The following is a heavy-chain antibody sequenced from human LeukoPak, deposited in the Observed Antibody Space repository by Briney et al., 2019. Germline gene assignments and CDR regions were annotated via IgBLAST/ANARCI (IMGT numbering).Heavy chain of an antibody. CDR3: AREAPTQGPHAFDI. J-gene: IGHJ3*02. CDR2: ISYDGSNK. Sequence: GGSLRLSCAASGFTFSSYAMHWVRQAPGKGLEWVAVISYDGSNKYYADSVKGRFTISRDNSKNTLYLQMNSLRAEDTAVYYCAREAPTQGPHAFDIWGQGTMVTVSS. CDR1: GFTFSSYA. V-gene: IGHV3-30*14.